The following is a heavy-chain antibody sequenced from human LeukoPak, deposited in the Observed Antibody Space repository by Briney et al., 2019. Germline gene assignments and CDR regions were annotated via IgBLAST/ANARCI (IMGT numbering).Heavy chain of an antibody. V-gene: IGHV4-30-4*01. CDR2: SYHSGRT. J-gene: IGHJ5*02. D-gene: IGHD3-3*01. Sequence: SETLSLTCTVSGGSISSDDYYWSWIRQPPGKGLEWIGYSYHSGRTYYNPSLKSRVTISVDTSKNQFSLKLSSVTAADTAVYYCARAALRNWFDPWGQGTLVTVSS. CDR3: ARAALRNWFDP. CDR1: GGSISSDDYY.